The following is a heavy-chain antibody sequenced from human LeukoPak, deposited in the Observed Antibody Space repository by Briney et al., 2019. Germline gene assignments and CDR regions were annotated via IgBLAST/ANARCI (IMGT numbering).Heavy chain of an antibody. V-gene: IGHV3-74*01. CDR1: RFIFTNYW. D-gene: IGHD1-26*01. Sequence: GGSLRLSCAASRFIFTNYWIHWVRQAPGKGLVWVSHVNNDGSATSYADSVKGRFTISRDSAKNTLYLQMNSLRAEDTAVYYCARRVGGGAPYYFDYWGQGTLVTVSS. CDR2: VNNDGSAT. CDR3: ARRVGGGAPYYFDY. J-gene: IGHJ4*02.